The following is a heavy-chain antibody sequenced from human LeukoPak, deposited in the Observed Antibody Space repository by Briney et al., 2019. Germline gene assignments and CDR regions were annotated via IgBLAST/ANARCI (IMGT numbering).Heavy chain of an antibody. J-gene: IGHJ4*02. CDR2: IKSDGSST. CDR1: GFTFSNYW. Sequence: GGPLRLSCAASGFTFSNYWMQWVRQAPGKGLVWVSRIKSDGSSTTYADYVKGRFTISRDHAQNTLYLQMNSLRAEDTAIYYCARDPLGENAFWGQGALITVSS. V-gene: IGHV3-74*01. D-gene: IGHD2-2*01. CDR3: ARDPLGENAF.